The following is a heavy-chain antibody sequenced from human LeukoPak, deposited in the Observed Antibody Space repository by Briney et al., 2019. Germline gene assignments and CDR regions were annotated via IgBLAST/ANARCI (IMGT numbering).Heavy chain of an antibody. V-gene: IGHV4-38-2*01. J-gene: IGHJ4*02. D-gene: IGHD4-23*01. CDR3: ARFSTTVVTFDY. CDR1: GYSISSGYY. Sequence: KPSETLSLTCAVSGYSISSGYYWGWIRQPPGEGLEWIGSIYHSGSTYYNPSLKSRVTISVDTSKNQFSLKLSSVTAADTAVYYCARFSTTVVTFDYWGQGTLVTVST. CDR2: IYHSGST.